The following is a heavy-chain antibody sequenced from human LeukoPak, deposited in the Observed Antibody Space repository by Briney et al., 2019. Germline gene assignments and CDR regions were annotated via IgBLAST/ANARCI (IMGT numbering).Heavy chain of an antibody. CDR3: AKDSVVMNFFES. CDR2: ISSDGSNT. D-gene: IGHD3-22*01. CDR1: GFTFSRHV. Sequence: GRSLRLSCATSGFTFSRHVMHWVRQSPGKGLEWVAVISSDGSNTDYADSVKGRFTISRDNSKNTLYLELHRLRAEDTAVHYCAKDSVVMNFFESWGQGTLVTVSS. V-gene: IGHV3-30*18. J-gene: IGHJ4*02.